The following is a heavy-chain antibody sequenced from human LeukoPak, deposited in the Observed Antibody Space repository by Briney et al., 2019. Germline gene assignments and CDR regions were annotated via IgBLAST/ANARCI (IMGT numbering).Heavy chain of an antibody. CDR1: GYSFTSYW. V-gene: IGHV5-51*01. CDR2: IYPGDSDT. Sequence: GESLKISCKGSGYSFTSYWIGWVRQMPGKGLEWMGIIYPGDSDTRYSPSFQGRVTISADKSISTAYLQWSSLKASDTAMYYCARFGDDYGDHQAHYFDYWGQGTLVTVSS. J-gene: IGHJ4*02. D-gene: IGHD4-17*01. CDR3: ARFGDDYGDHQAHYFDY.